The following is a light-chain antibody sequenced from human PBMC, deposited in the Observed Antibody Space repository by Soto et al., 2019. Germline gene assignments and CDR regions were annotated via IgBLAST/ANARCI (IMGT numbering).Light chain of an antibody. CDR1: SSDVGGYNY. V-gene: IGLV2-14*01. CDR2: EVS. Sequence: QSALTQPASVSGSPGQSITISCTGTSSDVGGYNYVSWYQQHPGKAPKLMIYEVSNRPSGVSNRFSGSKSGNTASLTISGLQAEDEADCSSYTSSSTPDVFGTGTKVTVL. J-gene: IGLJ1*01. CDR3: SSYTSSSTPDV.